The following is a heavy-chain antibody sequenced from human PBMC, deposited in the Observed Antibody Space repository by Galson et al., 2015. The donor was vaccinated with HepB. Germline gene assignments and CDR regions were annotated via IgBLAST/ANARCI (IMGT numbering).Heavy chain of an antibody. CDR3: ARDIHLDYGDYVFEGDFDY. CDR2: ISGGGVST. Sequence: SLRLSCAASGFSFSTSAVSWVRQAPGKGLEWVSTISGGGVSTYYADSVKGRFTISRDNSKNTLYLQMNSLRAEDTAVYYCARDIHLDYGDYVFEGDFDYWGQGTLVTVSS. J-gene: IGHJ4*02. V-gene: IGHV3-23*01. D-gene: IGHD4-17*01. CDR1: GFSFSTSA.